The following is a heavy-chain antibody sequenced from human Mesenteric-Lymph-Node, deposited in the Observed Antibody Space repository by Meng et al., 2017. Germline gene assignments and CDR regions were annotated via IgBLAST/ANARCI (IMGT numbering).Heavy chain of an antibody. CDR2: ISSSSNYI. D-gene: IGHD5-18*01. CDR3: ARDTPGLLFDY. V-gene: IGHV3-21*01. CDR1: GFTFSSYN. Sequence: EVQLVESGGGLVQPGGSLRLSCAASGFTFSSYNMNWVRRAPGKGLEWVSSISSSSNYIYSADSVKGRFTISRDNAKNSLYLQMNSLRAEDTAVYYCARDTPGLLFDYWGQGTLVTLSS. J-gene: IGHJ4*02.